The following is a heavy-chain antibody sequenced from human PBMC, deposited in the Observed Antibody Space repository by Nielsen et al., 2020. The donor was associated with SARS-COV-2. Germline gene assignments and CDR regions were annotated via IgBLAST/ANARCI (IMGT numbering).Heavy chain of an antibody. D-gene: IGHD2-15*01. J-gene: IGHJ4*02. Sequence: ASVKVSCKASGYTFTSYDISWVRQAPGQGLEWMGWISAYNGNTNYVQTHQGRVTMTTDTSTSTSYMELMSLKSDDSAVYYCARLVVKTFDYWGQGTLVTVSS. CDR2: ISAYNGNT. V-gene: IGHV1-18*04. CDR1: GYTFTSYD. CDR3: ARLVVKTFDY.